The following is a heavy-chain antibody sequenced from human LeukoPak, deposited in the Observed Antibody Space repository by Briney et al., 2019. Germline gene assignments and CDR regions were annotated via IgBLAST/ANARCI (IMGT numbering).Heavy chain of an antibody. CDR2: ISAYNGNT. V-gene: IGHV1-18*01. D-gene: IGHD4-23*01. J-gene: IGHJ4*02. Sequence: ASVKVSCKASGYTFTSYGISWVRQAPGQGLEWMGWISAYNGNTNYAQKLQGRVTMTTDTSTSTAYMELRSLRSDDTAVYYCARFGVLDYGGNSGVGFDYWGQGTLVTVSS. CDR3: ARFGVLDYGGNSGVGFDY. CDR1: GYTFTSYG.